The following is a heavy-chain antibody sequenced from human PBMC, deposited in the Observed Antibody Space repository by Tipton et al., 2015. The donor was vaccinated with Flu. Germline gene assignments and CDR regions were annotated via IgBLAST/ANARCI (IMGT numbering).Heavy chain of an antibody. Sequence: TLSLTCTVSGGSISSGGYYWSWIRQPPGKGLEWIGYIYYSGSTYYNPSLKSRVTMSVDTSKNQFSLKLSPVTAADTAVYYCARGAYDFWSGYPTHYFDYWGQGTLVTVSS. CDR3: ARGAYDFWSGYPTHYFDY. J-gene: IGHJ4*02. CDR1: GGSISSGGYY. V-gene: IGHV4-31*03. D-gene: IGHD3-3*01. CDR2: IYYSGST.